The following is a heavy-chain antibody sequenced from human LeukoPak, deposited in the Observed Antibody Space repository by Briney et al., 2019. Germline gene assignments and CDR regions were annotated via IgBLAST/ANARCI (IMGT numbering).Heavy chain of an antibody. J-gene: IGHJ3*02. CDR2: IWYDGSNK. CDR3: AKMGSDYSGYDAFDI. CDR1: GFTLSNFN. D-gene: IGHD3-10*01. V-gene: IGHV3-33*03. Sequence: PGGSLRLSCAASGFTLSNFNMHGVRQAPGRGLEWVAVIWYDGSNKHYADSVKGGFTVYRDNSKNTLYLQMDSRRADDTAIYYCAKMGSDYSGYDAFDIWGQGTMVTVSS.